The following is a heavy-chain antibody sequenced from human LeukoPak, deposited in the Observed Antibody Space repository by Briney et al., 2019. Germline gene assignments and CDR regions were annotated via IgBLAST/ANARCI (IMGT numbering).Heavy chain of an antibody. D-gene: IGHD1-26*01. CDR2: LYNSGST. CDR1: GASISTYY. Sequence: SETLSLTCTVSGASISTYYWNWMRQPPGKGLEWIGYLYNSGSTNYNPSLKSRATISVDMSKNQLSLKLSSVTAADTAVYYCARGVTTPLDAFDIWGQGRMVTVSS. V-gene: IGHV4-59*01. CDR3: ARGVTTPLDAFDI. J-gene: IGHJ3*02.